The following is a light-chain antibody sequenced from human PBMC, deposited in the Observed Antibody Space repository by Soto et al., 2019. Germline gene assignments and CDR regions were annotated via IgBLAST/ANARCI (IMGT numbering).Light chain of an antibody. V-gene: IGKV1-39*01. CDR3: QQSYSTRWT. J-gene: IGKJ1*01. Sequence: DIQMTQYPSTLSASVGDRFTITCRASQSISSWLAWYQQKPGKAPKLLIYAASSLQSGVPSRFSGSGSGTDFTLTISSLQPEDFATYYCQQSYSTRWTFGQGTKVDIK. CDR1: QSISSW. CDR2: AAS.